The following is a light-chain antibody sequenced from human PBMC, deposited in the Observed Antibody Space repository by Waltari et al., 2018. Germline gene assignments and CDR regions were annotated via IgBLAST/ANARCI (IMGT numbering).Light chain of an antibody. Sequence: DIQMTQSPSSLSAFVGETVTITCQASQDITNSLNWYQQKPGKAPKLLICDAFNVQSGVPLRFSGRGSGTNFTFTISALQPEDTATYFCQQFENLPLTFGAGTKVEI. CDR1: QDITNS. CDR3: QQFENLPLT. J-gene: IGKJ4*01. V-gene: IGKV1-33*01. CDR2: DAF.